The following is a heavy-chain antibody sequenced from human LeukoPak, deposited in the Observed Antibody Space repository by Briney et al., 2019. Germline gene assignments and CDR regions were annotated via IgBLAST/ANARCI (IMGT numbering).Heavy chain of an antibody. CDR2: IYPGDSDT. Sequence: GESLKISCKGSGYRFTSYWIGWVRPMPGKGLEWMGIIYPGDSDTRYSPSFQGQVTISADKSISTAYLQWSSLKASDTAMYYCARHINTYYYDSSGNGRAFDIWGQGTMVTVSS. V-gene: IGHV5-51*01. CDR3: ARHINTYYYDSSGNGRAFDI. J-gene: IGHJ3*02. CDR1: GYRFTSYW. D-gene: IGHD3-22*01.